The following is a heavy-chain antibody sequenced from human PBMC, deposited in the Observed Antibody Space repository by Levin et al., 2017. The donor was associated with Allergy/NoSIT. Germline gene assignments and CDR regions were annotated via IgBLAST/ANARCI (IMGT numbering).Heavy chain of an antibody. V-gene: IGHV4-39*02. D-gene: IGHD1-1*01. J-gene: IGHJ4*02. Sequence: SETLSLTCNVSGGSITSTIHFWVWIRQSPGKGLEWIGSISYSGNTYYKSSLRSRVTMSVDTSNNHFSLKLTSVNAADTAIYYCARSRLDHFDYWGQGRLVTVSS. CDR3: ARSRLDHFDY. CDR1: GGSITSTIHF. CDR2: ISYSGNT.